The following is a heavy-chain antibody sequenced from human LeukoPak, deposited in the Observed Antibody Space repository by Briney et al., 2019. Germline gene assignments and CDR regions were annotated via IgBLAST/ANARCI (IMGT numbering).Heavy chain of an antibody. CDR3: AREPLGYGSTWDPRFGDY. J-gene: IGHJ4*02. V-gene: IGHV1-2*02. D-gene: IGHD6-6*01. CDR2: INPNSGGT. CDR1: GYTFTGCY. Sequence: ASVKVSCKASGYTFTGCYMPWVRQAPGHGLEWMGWINPNSGGTNYAQKFQGRVTMTRDTSISTAYMEVSRLRYDDTAVYYCAREPLGYGSTWDPRFGDYGGEGTLVTVSS.